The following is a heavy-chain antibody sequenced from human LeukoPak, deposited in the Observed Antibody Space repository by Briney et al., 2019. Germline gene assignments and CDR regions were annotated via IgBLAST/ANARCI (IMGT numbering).Heavy chain of an antibody. CDR2: INHSGST. CDR1: GFTFSDYY. V-gene: IGHV4-34*01. J-gene: IGHJ4*02. CDR3: ARESETPYYFDY. Sequence: GSLRLSCAASGFTFSDYYMSWIRQPPGKGLEWIGEINHSGSTNYNPSLKSRVTISVDTSKNQFSLKLSSVTAADTAVYYCARESETPYYFDYWGQGTLVTVSS.